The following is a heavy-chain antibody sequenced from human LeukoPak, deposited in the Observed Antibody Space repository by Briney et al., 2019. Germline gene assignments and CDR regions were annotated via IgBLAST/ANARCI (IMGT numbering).Heavy chain of an antibody. CDR2: IKNKTDGGTT. J-gene: IGHJ4*02. V-gene: IGHV3-15*01. D-gene: IGHD5-18*01. Sequence: GGTLRLSCAASGFTFSNAWMSWVRQAPGKGLEWVGRIKNKTDGGTTDYAAHVKGRFIISRDDSKNMLYLQMNSLKTEDTAVYYCTTESDTAMVVDYWGQGTLVTVSS. CDR3: TTESDTAMVVDY. CDR1: GFTFSNAW.